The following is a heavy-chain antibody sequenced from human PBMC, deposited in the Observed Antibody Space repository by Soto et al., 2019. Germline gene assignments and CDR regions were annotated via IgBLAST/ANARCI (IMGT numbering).Heavy chain of an antibody. CDR1: GEYISSSSYY. CDR2: IYYSGRT. J-gene: IGHJ4*02. D-gene: IGHD2-21*02. V-gene: IGHV4-39*01. Sequence: PSETLSLTCIVSGEYISSSSYYWGWIRQPPGKGLEWMGSIYYSGRTYYNPSFKSRVTISIDTSKNQFSLKLSSVTATDTAVYYCARQRTTVVTQAYFDHWGQGALVTVSS. CDR3: ARQRTTVVTQAYFDH.